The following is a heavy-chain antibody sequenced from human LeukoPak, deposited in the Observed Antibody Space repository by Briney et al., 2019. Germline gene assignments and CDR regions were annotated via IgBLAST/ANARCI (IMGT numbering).Heavy chain of an antibody. CDR2: ISWNSGSI. V-gene: IGHV3-9*01. CDR1: GFTFDDYA. Sequence: PGGSLRLSCAASGFTFDDYAMHWVRQAPGKGLEWVSGISWNSGSIGYADSVKGRFTISRDNSKNTLYLHMNSLRAEDTAVYYCAKDRNWIKFDYWGQGTLVTVSS. CDR3: AKDRNWIKFDY. J-gene: IGHJ4*02. D-gene: IGHD1-20*01.